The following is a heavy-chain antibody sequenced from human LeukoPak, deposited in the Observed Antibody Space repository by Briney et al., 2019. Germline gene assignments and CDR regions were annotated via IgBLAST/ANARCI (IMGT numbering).Heavy chain of an antibody. J-gene: IGHJ4*02. CDR2: ISYDGSNK. V-gene: IGHV3-30*04. CDR3: ARGAARMAEIATIISFEY. CDR1: GFTFSSYA. D-gene: IGHD5-24*01. Sequence: GGSLRLSCAVSGFTFSSYAMHWVRQAPGKGLEWVAVISYDGSNKKYADSVKGRFTISRDNSKNTLYLQMNSLRAEDTAVYYCARGAARMAEIATIISFEYWGQGTLVTVSS.